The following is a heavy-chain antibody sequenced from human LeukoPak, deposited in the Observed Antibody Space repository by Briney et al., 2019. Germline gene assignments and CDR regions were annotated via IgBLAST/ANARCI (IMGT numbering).Heavy chain of an antibody. J-gene: IGHJ4*02. CDR2: VYRSGSV. Sequence: SETLSLTCSVSGYSISSGHYWVWLRQPPGKGVEWIGNVYRSGSVHYESSLQSRVSISIDTSTNQFSLTLNSVTAADTAMYFCARDLLPRVGYFDYWGQGTLVTVSS. CDR3: ARDLLPRVGYFDY. CDR1: GYSISSGHY. V-gene: IGHV4-38-2*02. D-gene: IGHD1-26*01.